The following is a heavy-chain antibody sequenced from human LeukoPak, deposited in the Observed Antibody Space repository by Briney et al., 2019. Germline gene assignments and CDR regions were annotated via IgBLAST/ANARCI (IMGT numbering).Heavy chain of an antibody. Sequence: PSETLSLTCTVSGGSISSYHWSWIRQPPGKGLEWIGYIYYSGSTNYNPSLKSRVTISVDTSKNQFSLKLSSVTAADTAVYYCARYGSSGYYYGRFDYWGQGTLVTVSS. V-gene: IGHV4-59*01. CDR2: IYYSGST. J-gene: IGHJ4*02. D-gene: IGHD3-22*01. CDR1: GGSISSYH. CDR3: ARYGSSGYYYGRFDY.